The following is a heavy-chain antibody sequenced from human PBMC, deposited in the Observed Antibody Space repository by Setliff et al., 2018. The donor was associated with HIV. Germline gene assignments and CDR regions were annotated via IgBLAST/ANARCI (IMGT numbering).Heavy chain of an antibody. CDR3: ARAVHYDILTGYYLEGYFDY. V-gene: IGHV4-61*02. CDR1: GGSISSVSHF. D-gene: IGHD3-9*01. CDR2: INTSGRI. J-gene: IGHJ4*02. Sequence: PSETLSLTCTVSGGSISSVSHFWIWIRQPAGKGLEWIGRINTSGRINYNPSLESRVSTSVDTSKNQFSLKLNSVTAADTAVYYCARAVHYDILTGYYLEGYFDYWGQGTLVTVSS.